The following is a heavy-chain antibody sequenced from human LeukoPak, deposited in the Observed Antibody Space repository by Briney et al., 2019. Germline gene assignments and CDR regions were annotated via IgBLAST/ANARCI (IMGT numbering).Heavy chain of an antibody. V-gene: IGHV1-2*02. CDR1: GYTFTDYY. D-gene: IGHD6-13*01. CDR3: ARWDPTYDIAASGTSNYY. CDR2: INPNSGGT. J-gene: IGHJ4*02. Sequence: GASVKVSCKASGYTFTDYYMHWVRQAPGQGLEWMGWINPNSGGTNYAQKFQGRVTMTRDTSISTAYMELSRLRSDDTAVYYCARWDPTYDIAASGTSNYYWGQGTLVTVSS.